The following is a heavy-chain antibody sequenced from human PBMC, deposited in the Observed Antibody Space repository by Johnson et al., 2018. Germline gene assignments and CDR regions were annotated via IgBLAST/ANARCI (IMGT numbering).Heavy chain of an antibody. Sequence: QLVQSGGGLQQPGRSLRLSCTASGFTFGDYAMSWFRQAPGKGLEWVGFIRGRMFGQTTEYAASGKGRFSISRGSAKNSLYLQMNRLTTEDTALYYCAKGSDYYGAGSYPHLVGGFDYWGQGTPVTVSS. V-gene: IGHV3-49*01. D-gene: IGHD3-10*01. CDR3: AKGSDYYGAGSYPHLVGGFDY. CDR1: GFTFGDYA. J-gene: IGHJ4*02. CDR2: IRGRMFGQTT.